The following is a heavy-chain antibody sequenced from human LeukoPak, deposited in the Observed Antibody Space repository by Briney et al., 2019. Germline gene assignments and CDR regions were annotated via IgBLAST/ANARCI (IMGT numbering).Heavy chain of an antibody. CDR2: IYYSGST. D-gene: IGHD2-2*01. V-gene: IGHV4-39*01. CDR3: ASSPRLTTSWFLFDS. J-gene: IGHJ5*01. CDR1: GGSSSSSNYY. Sequence: SETLSLTCTVSGGSSSSSNYYWGWIRQPPGKGLEWIGSIYYSGSTYYNPSLKSRVSISVDTSKNQFSLKLSSVTAADTAVYYCASSPRLTTSWFLFDSWGHGTLVTVSS.